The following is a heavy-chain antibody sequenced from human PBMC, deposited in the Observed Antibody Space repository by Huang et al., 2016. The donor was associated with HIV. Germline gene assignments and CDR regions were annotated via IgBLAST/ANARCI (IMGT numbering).Heavy chain of an antibody. J-gene: IGHJ4*02. CDR1: GFSISSYW. D-gene: IGHD3-22*01. V-gene: IGHV3-74*01. CDR2: INSDWSIT. Sequence: EVQLVESGGGLVQPGGSLRLSCAASGFSISSYWWHWVRQAPGKGLVWVSRINSDWSITSYADSVKGRFTISRDNAKNTLYLQMNSLRAEDTAVYYCARDPRIQSWLNFFDYWGQGTLVSVSS. CDR3: ARDPRIQSWLNFFDY.